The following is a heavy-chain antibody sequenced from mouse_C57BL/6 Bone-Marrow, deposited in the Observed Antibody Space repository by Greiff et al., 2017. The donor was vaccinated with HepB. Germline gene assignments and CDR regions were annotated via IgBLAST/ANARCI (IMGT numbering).Heavy chain of an antibody. CDR3: AKSPLFITTVVATRWYFDV. D-gene: IGHD1-1*01. J-gene: IGHJ1*03. CDR2: IDPEDGET. V-gene: IGHV14-2*01. Sequence: EVQLVESGAELVKPGASVKLSCTASGFNIKDYYMHWVKQRTEQGLEWIGRIDPEDGETKYAPKFQGKATITADTSSNTAYLQLSSLTSEDTAVYYCAKSPLFITTVVATRWYFDVWGTGTTVTVSS. CDR1: GFNIKDYY.